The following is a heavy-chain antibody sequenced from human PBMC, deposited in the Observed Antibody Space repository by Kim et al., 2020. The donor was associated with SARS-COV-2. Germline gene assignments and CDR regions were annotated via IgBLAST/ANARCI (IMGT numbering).Heavy chain of an antibody. Sequence: SETLSLTCTVSGGSISSSSYYWGWIRQPPGKGLEWIGSIYYSGSTYYNPSLKSRVTISVDTSKNQFSLKLSSVTAADTAVYYCARAHSITIFGVVPYDYFDYWGQGTLVTVSS. CDR2: IYYSGST. CDR3: ARAHSITIFGVVPYDYFDY. J-gene: IGHJ4*02. CDR1: GGSISSSSYY. V-gene: IGHV4-39*07. D-gene: IGHD3-3*01.